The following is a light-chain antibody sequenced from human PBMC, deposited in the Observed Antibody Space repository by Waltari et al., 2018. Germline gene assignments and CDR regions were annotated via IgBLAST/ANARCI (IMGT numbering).Light chain of an antibody. CDR2: KDS. J-gene: IGLJ2*01. CDR1: VLAKRY. Sequence: SYELTQPSSLSVSPGQTARTTCPGDVLAKRYTRWFQQKPGQAPVLVIYKDSERPSGTTVTLTISGAQVEDEADYYCYSVDDNKRVFGGGTKLTVL. CDR3: YSVDDNKRV. V-gene: IGLV3-27*01.